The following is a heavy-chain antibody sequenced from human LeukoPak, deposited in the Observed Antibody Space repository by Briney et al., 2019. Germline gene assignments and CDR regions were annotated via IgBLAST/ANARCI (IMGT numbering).Heavy chain of an antibody. V-gene: IGHV3-72*01. CDR2: TRNKANSYTT. CDR1: GFTFSDHY. J-gene: IGHJ3*02. Sequence: GSLRLSCAASGFTFSDHYMDWVRQAPGKGLEWVGRTRNKANSYTTEYAASVKGRFTISRDDSKNSLYLQMNSLKTEDTAVYYCARAPDAFDIWGQGTMVTVSS. CDR3: ARAPDAFDI.